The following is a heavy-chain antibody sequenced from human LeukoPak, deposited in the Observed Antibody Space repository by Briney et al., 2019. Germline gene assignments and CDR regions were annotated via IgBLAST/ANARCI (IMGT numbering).Heavy chain of an antibody. V-gene: IGHV3-43*02. D-gene: IGHD3-22*01. J-gene: IGHJ4*02. CDR1: GFXFDDYA. CDR2: ISGDGGST. CDR3: AKVLGYYDSSGYYQEGGFDY. Sequence: GGSLRLSCAASGFXFDDYAIHWVRQAPGKGLEWVSLISGDGGSTYYADSVKGRFTISRDNSKNSLYLQMNSLRTEDTALYYCAKVLGYYDSSGYYQEGGFDYWGQGTLVTVSS.